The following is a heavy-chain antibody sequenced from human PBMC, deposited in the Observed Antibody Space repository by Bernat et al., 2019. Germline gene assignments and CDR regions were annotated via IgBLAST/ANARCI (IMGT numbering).Heavy chain of an antibody. V-gene: IGHV3-21*01. Sequence: EVQLVESGGGLVKPGGSLRLSCAASGFTFSSYSMNCVRQAPGKGLEWVSSISSSSSYIYYADSVKGRFTISRDNAKNSLYLQMNSLRAEDTAVYYCARDSDNSIDYWGQGTLVTVSS. CDR1: GFTFSSYS. CDR2: ISSSSSYI. J-gene: IGHJ4*02. CDR3: ARDSDNSIDY. D-gene: IGHD2/OR15-2a*01.